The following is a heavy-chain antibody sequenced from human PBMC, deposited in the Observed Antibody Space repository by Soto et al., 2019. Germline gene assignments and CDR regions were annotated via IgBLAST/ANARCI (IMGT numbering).Heavy chain of an antibody. D-gene: IGHD2-15*01. Sequence: GESLKISCKGSGYSCTSYWIGWVRQMPGKGLEWMGIIYPGDSDTRYSPSFQGQVTTSADKSISTAYLQWSSLKASDTAMYYCARLFEDIVVVVAAPRSAFDIWGQGTMVTVSS. CDR2: IYPGDSDT. CDR3: ARLFEDIVVVVAAPRSAFDI. J-gene: IGHJ3*02. V-gene: IGHV5-51*01. CDR1: GYSCTSYW.